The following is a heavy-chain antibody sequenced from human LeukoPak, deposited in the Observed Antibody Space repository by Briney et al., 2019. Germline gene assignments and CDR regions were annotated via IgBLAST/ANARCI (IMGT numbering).Heavy chain of an antibody. CDR2: IYYSGST. CDR1: GGSISSYY. CDR3: ARGSYDYVWGSYLPGY. J-gene: IGHJ4*02. Sequence: KPSETLSLTCTVSGGSISSYYWSWIRQPPGKGLEWIGYIYYSGSTNYNPSLKSRVTISVDTSKNQFSLKLSSVTAADTAVYYCARGSYDYVWGSYLPGYWGQGTLVTVSS. V-gene: IGHV4-59*01. D-gene: IGHD3-16*01.